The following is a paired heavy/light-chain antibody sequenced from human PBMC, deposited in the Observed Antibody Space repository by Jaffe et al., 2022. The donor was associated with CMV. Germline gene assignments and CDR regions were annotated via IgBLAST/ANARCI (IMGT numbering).Heavy chain of an antibody. J-gene: IGHJ4*02. CDR2: ISWDGDTT. V-gene: IGHV3-43*01. CDR1: GFSFDDYT. CDR3: AKDRASNGEWTFEY. Sequence: EVQLVESGGVVVQPGGSLRLSCAASGFSFDDYTMHWVRQVPGKGLEWVSLISWDGDTTYYSDSMKGRFTISRDNSKNSLYLQMTSLRTEDTAFYYCAKDRASNGEWTFEYWGQGTLVTVSS. D-gene: IGHD3-22*01.
Light chain of an antibody. CDR1: QSVRSRF. Sequence: EIVLTQSPGTLSLSPGERATLSCRASQSVRSRFLAWYQQKPGQAPRLLVYGASSRATGIPDRFSGSGSGTDFTLTISRLEPEDFAVYYCQQYGSAPRITFGPGTKVDIK. CDR3: QQYGSAPRIT. CDR2: GAS. V-gene: IGKV3-20*01. J-gene: IGKJ3*01.